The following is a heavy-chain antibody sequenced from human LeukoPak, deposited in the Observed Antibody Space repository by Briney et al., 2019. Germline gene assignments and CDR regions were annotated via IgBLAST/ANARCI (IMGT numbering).Heavy chain of an antibody. Sequence: ASVKVSCKASGYTFTGYYMHWVRQAPGQGLEWMGIINPSGAITTYAQKFQGRVTMTRGMSTSTVYMELSGLRSEDAAVYYCARQGHYYYYMDVWGKGTTVTVSS. CDR3: ARQGHYYYYMDV. CDR1: GYTFTGYY. J-gene: IGHJ6*03. V-gene: IGHV1-46*01. CDR2: INPSGAIT.